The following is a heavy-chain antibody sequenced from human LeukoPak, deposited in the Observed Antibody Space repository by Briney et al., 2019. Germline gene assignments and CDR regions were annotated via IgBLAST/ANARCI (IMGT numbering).Heavy chain of an antibody. J-gene: IGHJ6*03. CDR3: ASSIAAYYMDV. V-gene: IGHV3-7*01. CDR1: GFTFSSSW. CDR2: IEQDGSEK. D-gene: IGHD6-6*01. Sequence: GGSLRLSCVASGFTFSSSWMSWVRQAPGKGLEWVANIEQDGSEKYYVDSVKGRFTISRDNAKNSLYLQMNSLRAEDTAVYYCASSIAAYYMDVWGQGTTVTVSS.